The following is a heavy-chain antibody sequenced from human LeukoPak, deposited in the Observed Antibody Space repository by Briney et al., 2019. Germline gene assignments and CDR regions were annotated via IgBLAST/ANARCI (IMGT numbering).Heavy chain of an antibody. Sequence: SMXWGRQAPGKGLEWVSSISSSSSYIYYAASVQGRFTISRDNAKNSLYLQMNSLRAEDTAVYYCARDRGYAARWGQGTLVTVSS. CDR2: ISSSSSYI. D-gene: IGHD5-12*01. V-gene: IGHV3-21*01. CDR1: S. CDR3: ARDRGYAAR. J-gene: IGHJ4*02.